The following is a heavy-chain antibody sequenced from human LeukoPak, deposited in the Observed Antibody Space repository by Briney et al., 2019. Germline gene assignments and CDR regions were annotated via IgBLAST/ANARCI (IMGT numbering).Heavy chain of an antibody. Sequence: GGSLRLSCAASGFTFSNAWMSWVRQAPGKGLEWVGRIKSKTDGGTTDYAAPVKGRFTISRDDSKNTLYVQMNSLKTEDTAVYYCTTIAAAGQADYWGQGTLVTVSS. D-gene: IGHD6-13*01. CDR2: IKSKTDGGTT. V-gene: IGHV3-15*01. CDR1: GFTFSNAW. J-gene: IGHJ4*02. CDR3: TTIAAAGQADY.